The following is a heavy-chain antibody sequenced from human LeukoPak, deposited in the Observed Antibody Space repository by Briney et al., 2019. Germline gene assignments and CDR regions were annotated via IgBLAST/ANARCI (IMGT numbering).Heavy chain of an antibody. CDR1: GGSISSYY. CDR2: IYYSGST. V-gene: IGHV4-59*01. J-gene: IGHJ3*02. D-gene: IGHD1-26*01. Sequence: PSETLSLTCTVSGGSISSYYWSWIRQPPGKGLEWIGYIYYSGSTNYNPSLKSRVTISVDTSKNQFSLKLSSVTAADTAVYYCARDGWELLAFDIWGQGTMVTVSS. CDR3: ARDGWELLAFDI.